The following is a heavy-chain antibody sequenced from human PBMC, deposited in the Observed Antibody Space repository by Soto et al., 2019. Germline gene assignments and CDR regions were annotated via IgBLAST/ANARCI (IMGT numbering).Heavy chain of an antibody. J-gene: IGHJ4*02. CDR3: AKMVPNIVVVPAAIGFDY. Sequence: GGSLRLSCAASGFTFSSYAMSWVRQAPGKGLEWVSAISGSGGSTYYADSVKGRFTISRDNSKNTLYLQMNSLRAEDTAVYYCAKMVPNIVVVPAAIGFDYWGQGTLVTVSS. V-gene: IGHV3-23*01. D-gene: IGHD2-2*01. CDR1: GFTFSSYA. CDR2: ISGSGGST.